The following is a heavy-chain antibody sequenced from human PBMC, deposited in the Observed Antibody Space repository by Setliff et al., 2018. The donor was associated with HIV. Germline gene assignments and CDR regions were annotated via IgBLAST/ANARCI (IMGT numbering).Heavy chain of an antibody. V-gene: IGHV3-7*01. CDR2: IKQDGSET. D-gene: IGHD6-25*01. J-gene: IGHJ4*02. CDR3: ARGGLSSGWGSF. CDR1: GFIFSSYW. Sequence: PGGSLRLSCSVSGFIFSSYWMNWVRQTPGKGLEWVAKIKQDGSETSYVDSVKGRFTVSRDNAKNTVYLQMNSLRADDTGFYYCARGGLSSGWGSFWGQGTLVTVSS.